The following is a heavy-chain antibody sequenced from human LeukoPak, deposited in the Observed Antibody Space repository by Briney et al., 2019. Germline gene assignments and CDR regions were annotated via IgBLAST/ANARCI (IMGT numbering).Heavy chain of an antibody. D-gene: IGHD1-14*01. V-gene: IGHV3-66*01. CDR3: ARSSEPYYYYYYGMDV. Sequence: GGSLRLSCTASGFTVSSNYMSWVRQAPGKGLEWVSVIYSGGSTYYADSVKGRFTISRDNSKNTLYLQMNSLRAEDTAVYYCARSSEPYYYYYYGMDVWGQGTTVTVSS. J-gene: IGHJ6*02. CDR1: GFTVSSNY. CDR2: IYSGGST.